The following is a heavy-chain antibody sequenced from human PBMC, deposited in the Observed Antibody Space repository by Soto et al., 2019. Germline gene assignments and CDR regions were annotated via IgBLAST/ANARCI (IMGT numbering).Heavy chain of an antibody. D-gene: IGHD2-2*01. J-gene: IGHJ6*02. CDR3: ARDKDIVLVPAAMDRDYYYGMDV. CDR1: GFTFSSYA. CDR2: ISYDGSNK. V-gene: IGHV3-30-3*01. Sequence: LRLSCAASGFTFSSYAMHWVRQAPGKGLEWVAVISYDGSNKYYADSVKGRFTISRDNSKNTLYLQLNSLRAEDTAVYYCARDKDIVLVPAAMDRDYYYGMDVWGQGTTVTVSS.